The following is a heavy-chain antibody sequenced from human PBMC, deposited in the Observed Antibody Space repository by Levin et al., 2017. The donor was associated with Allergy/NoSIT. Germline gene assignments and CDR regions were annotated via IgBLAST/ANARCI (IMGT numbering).Heavy chain of an antibody. Sequence: GGSLRLSCAASGFTFSSYDMHWVRQATGKGLEWVSAIGTAGDTYYPGSVKGRFTISRENAKNSLYLQMNSLRAGDTAVYYCARGGTIFGVPRGPWFDPWGQGTLVTVSS. D-gene: IGHD3-3*01. V-gene: IGHV3-13*01. J-gene: IGHJ5*02. CDR3: ARGGTIFGVPRGPWFDP. CDR2: IGTAGDT. CDR1: GFTFSSYD.